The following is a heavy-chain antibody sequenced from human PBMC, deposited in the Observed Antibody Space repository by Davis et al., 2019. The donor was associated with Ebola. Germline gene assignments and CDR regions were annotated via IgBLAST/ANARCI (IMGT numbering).Heavy chain of an antibody. CDR2: ISGSGGST. Sequence: GGSLRLSCAASGLTFAGYTMNWVRQAPGKGLEWVSAISGSGGSTYYADSVKGRFTISRDNSKNTLYLQMNSLRAEDTAVYYCAKSFSSSPRLRYYYGMDVWGQGTTVTVSS. J-gene: IGHJ6*02. CDR1: GLTFAGYT. V-gene: IGHV3-23*01. D-gene: IGHD6-6*01. CDR3: AKSFSSSPRLRYYYGMDV.